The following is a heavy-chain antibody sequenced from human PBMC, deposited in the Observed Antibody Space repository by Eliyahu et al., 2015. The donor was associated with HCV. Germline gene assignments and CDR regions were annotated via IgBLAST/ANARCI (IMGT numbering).Heavy chain of an antibody. CDR1: GGSFSGYY. V-gene: IGHV4-34*01. CDR3: ARGRSVNYYDSSGHYEDY. J-gene: IGHJ4*02. CDR2: INHSGST. Sequence: QVQLQQWGAGLLKPSETLSLTCAVYGGSFSGYYWSWIRQPPGKGLEWIGEINHSGSTNYHPSLKSRVTISVDTSKNQFSLQLSSVTAADTAVYYCARGRSVNYYDSSGHYEDYWGQGTLVTVSS. D-gene: IGHD3-22*01.